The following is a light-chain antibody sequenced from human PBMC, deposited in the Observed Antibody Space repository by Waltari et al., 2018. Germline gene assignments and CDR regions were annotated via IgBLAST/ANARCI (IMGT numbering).Light chain of an antibody. CDR2: DVR. J-gene: IGLJ3*02. CDR3: CAYTGNFWV. V-gene: IGLV2-11*01. Sequence: QSALTPPRSVSGSPGQSVTISCTGSSSDVGVSDYVSWYHQHPGKAPELMIFDVRKRPSGVPDRFSGSKSGNTASLTISGLQADDEADYYCCAYTGNFWVFGGGTELIVL. CDR1: SSDVGVSDY.